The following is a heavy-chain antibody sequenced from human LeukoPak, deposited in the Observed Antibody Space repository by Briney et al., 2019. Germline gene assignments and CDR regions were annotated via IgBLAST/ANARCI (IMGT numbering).Heavy chain of an antibody. D-gene: IGHD3-10*02. V-gene: IGHV4-38-2*01. CDR3: ARASLFGELFPLNWFDP. Sequence: SETLSLTCAVSGYSISSGYYWGWIRQPPGKGLEWIGSIYHSGSTYYNPSLKSRVTISVDTSKNQFSLKLSSVTAADTAVYYCARASLFGELFPLNWFDPWGQGTLVTVSS. J-gene: IGHJ5*02. CDR1: GYSISSGYY. CDR2: IYHSGST.